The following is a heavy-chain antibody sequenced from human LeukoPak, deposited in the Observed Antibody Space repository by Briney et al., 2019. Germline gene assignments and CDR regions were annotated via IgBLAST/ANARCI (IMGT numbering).Heavy chain of an antibody. V-gene: IGHV5-51*01. CDR1: GYRFTSYW. J-gene: IGHJ6*02. CDR3: ARHRQPYDFWSGPPMDV. CDR2: IYPGDSDT. Sequence: GGALKISCKGSGYRFTSYWIGWGRQLPGKGVEWRGSIYPGDSDTRYSPSFQGQVTISADKSISTAYLQWSSLKASDTAMYYCARHRQPYDFWSGPPMDVWGQGTTVTVSS. D-gene: IGHD3-3*01.